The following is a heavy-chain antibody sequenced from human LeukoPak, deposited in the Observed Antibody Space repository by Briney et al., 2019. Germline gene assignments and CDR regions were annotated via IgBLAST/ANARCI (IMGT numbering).Heavy chain of an antibody. J-gene: IGHJ3*02. Sequence: SETLSLTCTVSGDSISSGGYHWNWIRQRPGQGLEWIGYIYDSGSTYYSPSLKSRLTISVDTSKNQFSLRLNSVTAADTAVYYCARVLTVGILTALHRTFDMWGQGTMVTVSS. CDR1: GDSISSGGYH. CDR3: ARVLTVGILTALHRTFDM. V-gene: IGHV4-31*03. CDR2: IYDSGST. D-gene: IGHD3-9*01.